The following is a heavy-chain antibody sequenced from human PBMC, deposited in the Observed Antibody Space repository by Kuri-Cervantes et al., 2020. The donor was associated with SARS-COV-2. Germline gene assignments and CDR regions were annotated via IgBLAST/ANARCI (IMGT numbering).Heavy chain of an antibody. CDR1: GFTFSSYW. D-gene: IGHD1-1*01. V-gene: IGHV3-7*05. J-gene: IGHJ3*02. Sequence: GESLKISCAASGFTFSSYWMSWVRQAPGKGLEWVANIKQDGSEKYYVDSVKGRFTISRDNAKNSLYLQMNSLRAEDTAVYYCARGLGTADASDIWGQGTMVTVSS. CDR3: ARGLGTADASDI. CDR2: IKQDGSEK.